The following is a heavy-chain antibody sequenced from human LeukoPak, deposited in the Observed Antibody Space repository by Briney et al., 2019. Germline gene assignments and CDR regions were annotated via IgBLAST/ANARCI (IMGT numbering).Heavy chain of an antibody. CDR2: IYYSGST. D-gene: IGHD6-19*01. CDR3: ARGRVVSGWAKSPPSFDY. Sequence: SETLSLTCTVSGGSISSSSYYWGWIRQPPGKGLEWTGSIYYSGSTYYNPSLKSRVTISVDTSKNQFSLKLSSVTAADTAVYYCARGRVVSGWAKSPPSFDYWGQGTLVTVSS. V-gene: IGHV4-39*01. CDR1: GGSISSSSYY. J-gene: IGHJ4*02.